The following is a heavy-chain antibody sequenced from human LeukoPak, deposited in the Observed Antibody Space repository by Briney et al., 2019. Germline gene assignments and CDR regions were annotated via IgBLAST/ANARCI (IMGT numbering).Heavy chain of an antibody. CDR1: GFTFINAW. D-gene: IGHD2-2*01. CDR3: ARETDSTLFDY. V-gene: IGHV3-48*04. CDR2: ISTSGSTI. Sequence: GGSLRLSCAASGFTFINAWMAWVRQAPGKGLEWVSYISTSGSTIFYADSVKGRFTISRDNAKNSLYLQMNSLRAEDTAVYFCARETDSTLFDYWGQGTLVTVSS. J-gene: IGHJ4*02.